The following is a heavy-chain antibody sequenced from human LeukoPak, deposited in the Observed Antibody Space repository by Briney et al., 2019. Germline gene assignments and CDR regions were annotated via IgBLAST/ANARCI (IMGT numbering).Heavy chain of an antibody. CDR2: ISSSSSYI. Sequence: GGSLRLSCAASGFTFSSYSMNWVRQAPGKGLEWVSSISSSSSYIYYADSVKGRFTISRDNAKNSLYLQMNNLRAEDTAVYYCARDQDRWQWLSYWGQGTLVTVSS. CDR3: ARDQDRWQWLSY. J-gene: IGHJ4*02. V-gene: IGHV3-21*01. CDR1: GFTFSSYS. D-gene: IGHD6-19*01.